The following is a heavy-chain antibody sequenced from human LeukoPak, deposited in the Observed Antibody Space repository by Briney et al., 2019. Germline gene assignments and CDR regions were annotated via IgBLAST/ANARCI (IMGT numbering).Heavy chain of an antibody. CDR1: GGSISSYY. D-gene: IGHD4-17*01. J-gene: IGHJ4*02. CDR3: ARTTRDYGDSHFDS. Sequence: PSETLSLTCTVSGGSISSYYWSWIRQSPGEGLEWIGYIYYSGIINYNPSLVSRITISMDTSKSQFSLKLSSVTAADTAIYFCARTTRDYGDSHFDSWGQGTLVTVSS. V-gene: IGHV4-59*01. CDR2: IYYSGII.